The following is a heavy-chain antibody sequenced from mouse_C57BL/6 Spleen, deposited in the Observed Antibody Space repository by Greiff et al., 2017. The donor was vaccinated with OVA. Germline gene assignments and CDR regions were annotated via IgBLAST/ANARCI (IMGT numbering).Heavy chain of an antibody. CDR3: ARRITTVVASYFDY. CDR1: GYTFTGYW. V-gene: IGHV1-9*01. J-gene: IGHJ2*01. CDR2: ILPGSGST. Sequence: VKLQESGAELMKPGASVKLSCKATGYTFTGYWIEWVKQRPGHGLEWIGEILPGSGSTNYNEKFKGKAPFTADTSSNTAYMQLSSLTTEDSASDYCARRITTVVASYFDYWGQGTTRTVSS. D-gene: IGHD1-1*01.